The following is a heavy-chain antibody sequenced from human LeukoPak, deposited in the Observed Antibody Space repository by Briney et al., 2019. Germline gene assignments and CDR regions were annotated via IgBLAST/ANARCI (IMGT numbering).Heavy chain of an antibody. D-gene: IGHD1-7*01. CDR2: IYYRGST. CDR1: GGSISSSSYY. V-gene: IGHV4-39*07. J-gene: IGHJ4*02. Sequence: SETLSLTCTVSGGSISSSSYYWGWIRQPPGKGLEGIGHIYYRGSTFYNPSLRGRVTISVDTSKNHFSVKLTSVTTADTAVYYCARLYGNFQNYYDYWGQGTLVTVSS. CDR3: ARLYGNFQNYYDY.